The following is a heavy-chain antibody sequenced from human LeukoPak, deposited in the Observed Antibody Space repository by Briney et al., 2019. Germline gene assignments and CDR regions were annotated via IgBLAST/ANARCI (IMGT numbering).Heavy chain of an antibody. CDR2: ISGSGYST. Sequence: PGGSLRLSCAASGFTFSSYAMSWVRQAPGKGLEWVSVISGSGYSTYYADSVKGRFTISRDNSKNTLYLQMNSLRAEDTAVYYCAKPGITGTTRYFDYWGQGTLVTVSS. CDR1: GFTFSSYA. J-gene: IGHJ4*02. CDR3: AKPGITGTTRYFDY. D-gene: IGHD1-20*01. V-gene: IGHV3-23*01.